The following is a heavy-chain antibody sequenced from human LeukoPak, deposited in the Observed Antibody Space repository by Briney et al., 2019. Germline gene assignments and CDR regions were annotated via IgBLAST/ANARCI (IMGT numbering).Heavy chain of an antibody. D-gene: IGHD2-21*01. CDR2: IKQDGSEK. Sequence: GGSLSLSCAASGFTFSIYWMSWVREAPGEGVEWVANIKQDGSEKYYVDSVKARFTISRDNAKHSLYLKMNSLRAEDRAVYFCARAYSSGLWWDYGMREYYFDYWGQGTLVTVSS. V-gene: IGHV3-7*04. CDR1: GFTFSIYW. J-gene: IGHJ4*02. CDR3: ARAYSSGLWWDYGMREYYFDY.